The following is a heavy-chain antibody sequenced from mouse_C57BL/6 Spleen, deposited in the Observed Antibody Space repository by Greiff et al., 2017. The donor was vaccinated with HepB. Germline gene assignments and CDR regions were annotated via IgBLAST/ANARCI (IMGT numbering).Heavy chain of an antibody. J-gene: IGHJ3*01. Sequence: VQLQQSGAELVRPGASVTLSCKASGYTFTSYWMHWVKQRPGQGLEWIGNINPSNGGTNYNEKFKSKATLTVDKSSSTAYMQLSSLTSEDSAVYYCAREETGLPFAYWGQGTLVTVSA. D-gene: IGHD4-1*01. V-gene: IGHV1-53*01. CDR2: INPSNGGT. CDR3: AREETGLPFAY. CDR1: GYTFTSYW.